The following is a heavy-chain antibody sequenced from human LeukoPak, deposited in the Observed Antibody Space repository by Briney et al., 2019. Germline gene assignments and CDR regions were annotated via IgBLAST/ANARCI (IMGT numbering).Heavy chain of an antibody. CDR2: ISWNSGSI. CDR1: GFTFDDYA. D-gene: IGHD3/OR15-3a*01. V-gene: IGHV3-9*01. J-gene: IGHJ4*02. Sequence: GGSLRLSCAASGFTFDDYAMHWVRQAPGKGLEWVSGISWNSGSIGYADSVKGRFTISRDNAKNSLYLQMNSLRAEDTAVYYCARDSGFSGTQRGEYWGQGTLVTVSS. CDR3: ARDSGFSGTQRGEY.